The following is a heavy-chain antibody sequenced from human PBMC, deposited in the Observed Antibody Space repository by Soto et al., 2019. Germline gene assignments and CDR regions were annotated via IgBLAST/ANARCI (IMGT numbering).Heavy chain of an antibody. CDR3: ARSDVDTAMAWYYYYGMDV. Sequence: SVKVSCKASGGTFSSYAISWVRQAPGQGLEWVGGIIPIFGTANYAQKFQGRVAITADESTSTAYMELSSLRSEDTAVYYCARSDVDTAMAWYYYYGMDVWGQGTTVTVSS. V-gene: IGHV1-69*13. CDR2: IIPIFGTA. CDR1: GGTFSSYA. J-gene: IGHJ6*02. D-gene: IGHD5-18*01.